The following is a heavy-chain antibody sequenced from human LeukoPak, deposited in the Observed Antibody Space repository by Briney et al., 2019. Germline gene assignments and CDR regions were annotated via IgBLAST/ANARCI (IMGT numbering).Heavy chain of an antibody. CDR1: GGSFSGYY. CDR2: INHSGST. Sequence: SETLSLTCAVYGGSFSGYYWSWIRQPPGKGLEWIGEINHSGSTNYNPSLKSRVTISVDTSKNQFSLKLSSVTAADTAVYYCARSKQQLGHDAFDIWGQGTMVTVSS. V-gene: IGHV4-34*01. CDR3: ARSKQQLGHDAFDI. J-gene: IGHJ3*02. D-gene: IGHD6-13*01.